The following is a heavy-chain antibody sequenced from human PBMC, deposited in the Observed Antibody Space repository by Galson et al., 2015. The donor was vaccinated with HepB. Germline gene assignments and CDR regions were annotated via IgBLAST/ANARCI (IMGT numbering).Heavy chain of an antibody. CDR2: ISGSGGST. D-gene: IGHD3-10*01. V-gene: IGHV3-23*01. Sequence: SLRLSCAASGFTFSSYAMSWVRQAPGKGLEWVSAISGSGGSTYYADSVKGRFTISRDNSKNTLYLQMNSLRAEDTAVYYCAVLLWFGELLYDFDYWGQGTLVTVSS. J-gene: IGHJ4*02. CDR3: AVLLWFGELLYDFDY. CDR1: GFTFSSYA.